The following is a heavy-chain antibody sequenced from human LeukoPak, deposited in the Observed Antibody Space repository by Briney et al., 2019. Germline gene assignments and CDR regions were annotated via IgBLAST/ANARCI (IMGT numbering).Heavy chain of an antibody. D-gene: IGHD1-7*01. V-gene: IGHV1-2*02. Sequence: GASVTVSCTASGYTFTGYYMHWVRQAPGQGLEWMGWINPNSGGTNYAQKFQGRVTMTRDTSISTAYVELSRLRSDDTAVYYCARVRKAGITGTMYNWFDPWGQGTLVTVSS. CDR1: GYTFTGYY. J-gene: IGHJ5*02. CDR2: INPNSGGT. CDR3: ARVRKAGITGTMYNWFDP.